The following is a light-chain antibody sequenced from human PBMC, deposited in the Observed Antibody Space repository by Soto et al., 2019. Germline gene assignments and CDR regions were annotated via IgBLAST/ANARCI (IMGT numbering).Light chain of an antibody. Sequence: EIVLTQSPGTLSLSPGERATLSCRASQRVSSSYLAWYQQKPGQAPRLLIYGASRRATGIPDRFSGSGSGPVFTLTISRLEPEDFAVFYCQQYGSSPGTFGQGTKVDIK. V-gene: IGKV3-20*01. CDR2: GAS. CDR3: QQYGSSPGT. CDR1: QRVSSSY. J-gene: IGKJ1*01.